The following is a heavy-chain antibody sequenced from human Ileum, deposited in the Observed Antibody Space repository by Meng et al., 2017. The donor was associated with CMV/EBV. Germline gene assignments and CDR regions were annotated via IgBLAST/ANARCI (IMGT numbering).Heavy chain of an antibody. Sequence: ESLKISCAVSGINVDEYGMHWLRQAPGKGLVWASRTYSDGSSTNYADSVQGRFTMSRDNARNTLYLHMNSLRADDTAVSYCARGGSTQFDYWGQGTLVTVSS. J-gene: IGHJ4*02. D-gene: IGHD6-13*01. CDR2: TYSDGSST. V-gene: IGHV3-74*01. CDR1: GINVDEYG. CDR3: ARGGSTQFDY.